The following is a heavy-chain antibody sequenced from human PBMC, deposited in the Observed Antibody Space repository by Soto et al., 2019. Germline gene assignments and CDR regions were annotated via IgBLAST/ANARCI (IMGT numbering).Heavy chain of an antibody. CDR2: IDPNSGGT. J-gene: IGHJ4*02. Sequence: ASVKVSRKTSGYIFTNYYIQWVRQAPGQGLEWMGWIDPNSGGTNYAQKFQGRVTMTRDTSNSTAYMELNRLTSDDTAVYYCARSSGSYSDFDYWGQGTLVTVSS. D-gene: IGHD1-26*01. V-gene: IGHV1-2*02. CDR1: GYIFTNYY. CDR3: ARSSGSYSDFDY.